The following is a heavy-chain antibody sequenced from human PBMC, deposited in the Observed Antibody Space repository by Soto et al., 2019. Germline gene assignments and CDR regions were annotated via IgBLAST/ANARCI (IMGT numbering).Heavy chain of an antibody. CDR1: GFTFSRYW. V-gene: IGHV3-74*03. J-gene: IGHJ3*02. Sequence: EAQLVESGGGLVQPGGSLRLSCVVSGFTFSRYWMHWVRQAPGKGLVWISGINSAGNSTTYADSVKDRFTISRDNAKNTVYLQMNSLRAEDTAVYYCARPQWLGLSGAFDIWGQGTMVTVSS. CDR3: ARPQWLGLSGAFDI. CDR2: INSAGNST. D-gene: IGHD6-19*01.